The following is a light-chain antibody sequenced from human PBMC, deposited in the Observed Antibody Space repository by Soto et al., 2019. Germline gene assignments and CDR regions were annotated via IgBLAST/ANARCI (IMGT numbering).Light chain of an antibody. Sequence: QSVLTQPASVSGSPGQSITISCTGTSSDVGAYKYVSWYQQHPGKAPKLMIYEVSNRPSGVSNRFSGSKSGNTASVTISGLQAGDEADYYCSSYTSTNTQVFGTGTKVTVL. CDR3: SSYTSTNTQV. V-gene: IGLV2-14*01. J-gene: IGLJ1*01. CDR2: EVS. CDR1: SSDVGAYKY.